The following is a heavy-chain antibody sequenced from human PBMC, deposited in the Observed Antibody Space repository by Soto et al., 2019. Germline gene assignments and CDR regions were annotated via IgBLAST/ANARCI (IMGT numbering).Heavy chain of an antibody. J-gene: IGHJ4*02. CDR1: GDTFNSNA. D-gene: IGHD2-2*01. CDR3: ARAPDRPPALGN. Sequence: SVKVSCKTSGDTFNSNAISWVRQAPGQGLEWMGRIVPILGVADYAQKFQGRVTLTADKSTSTVYMELSSLRSEDTALYYCARAPDRPPALGNWGQGNLVTVSS. V-gene: IGHV1-69*04. CDR2: IVPILGVA.